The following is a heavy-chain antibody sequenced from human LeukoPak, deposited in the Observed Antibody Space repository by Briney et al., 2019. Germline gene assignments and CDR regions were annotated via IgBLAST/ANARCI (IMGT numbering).Heavy chain of an antibody. CDR3: ARSTTTFDD. CDR1: GGSISSYY. J-gene: IGHJ4*02. V-gene: IGHV4-59*01. Sequence: SETPSLTCTVSGGSISSYYWSWIRQPPGQGLEWIGYISDTGNTNYSPSLKSRVTISLDTSKNQFSLKLSSVTTADTAVYYCARSTTTFDDWGQGTLVTVSS. CDR2: ISDTGNT. D-gene: IGHD4-11*01.